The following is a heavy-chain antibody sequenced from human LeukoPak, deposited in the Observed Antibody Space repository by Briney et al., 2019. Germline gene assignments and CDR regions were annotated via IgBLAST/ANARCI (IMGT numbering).Heavy chain of an antibody. J-gene: IGHJ5*02. D-gene: IGHD2-2*01. V-gene: IGHV4-34*01. Sequence: PSETLSLTCAVYGGSFSGYYWSWIRQPPGKGLEWIGEINHSGSTNYNPSLKSRVTISVDTSKNQFSLKLSSVTAADTAAYYCAREALIVVVPAATIGRGIDWFDPWGQGTLVTVSS. CDR1: GGSFSGYY. CDR2: INHSGST. CDR3: AREALIVVVPAATIGRGIDWFDP.